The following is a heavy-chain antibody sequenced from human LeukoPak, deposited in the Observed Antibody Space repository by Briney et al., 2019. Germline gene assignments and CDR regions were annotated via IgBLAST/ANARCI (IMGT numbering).Heavy chain of an antibody. D-gene: IGHD2/OR15-2a*01. J-gene: IGHJ4*02. Sequence: GGSLRLSCAASGFTVSTYWMHWVRQAPGKGLVWVARISPDGSSALSADSVRGRFTISRDNADNTLYLQLNSLRAEDTAVYYCARVSFCPRCHFDYWGQGTLVTVSS. CDR1: GFTVSTYW. CDR2: ISPDGSSA. CDR3: ARVSFCPRCHFDY. V-gene: IGHV3-74*03.